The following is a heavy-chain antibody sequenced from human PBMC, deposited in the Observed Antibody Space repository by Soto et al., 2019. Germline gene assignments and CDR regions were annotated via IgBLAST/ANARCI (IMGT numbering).Heavy chain of an antibody. CDR2: ISYDGSNK. D-gene: IGHD3-10*01. V-gene: IGHV3-30*18. Sequence: QVQLVESGGGVVQPGRSLRLSCAASGFTISSYGMHWVRQAPGKGLEWVAVISYDGSNKYYADSVKGRFTISRDNSKNTLYLQMNSLRAEDTAVYYCAKDMIYYGSGSPFTHAGMDVWGQGTTVTVSS. J-gene: IGHJ6*02. CDR1: GFTISSYG. CDR3: AKDMIYYGSGSPFTHAGMDV.